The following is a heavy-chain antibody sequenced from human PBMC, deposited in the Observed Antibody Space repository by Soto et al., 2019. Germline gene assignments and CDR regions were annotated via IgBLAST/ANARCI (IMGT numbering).Heavy chain of an antibody. CDR2: ISYDGSNK. J-gene: IGHJ4*02. CDR1: GFTISSYA. V-gene: IGHV3-30-3*01. D-gene: IGHD3-3*01. CDR3: ARARAVGEAFWSGYRYSQFDY. Sequence: QVQLVESGGGVVQPGRSLRLSCAASGFTISSYAMHRVRQAPGKGLEWVAVISYDGSNKYYADSVKGRFTISRDNSKNTLYLEMNGRRAEDKAVYYCARARAVGEAFWSGYRYSQFDYWGQGTLVTVSS.